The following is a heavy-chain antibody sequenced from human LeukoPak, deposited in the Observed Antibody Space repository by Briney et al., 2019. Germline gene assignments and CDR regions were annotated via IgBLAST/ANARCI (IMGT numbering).Heavy chain of an antibody. CDR3: ARGNGDYSMDY. V-gene: IGHV4-34*01. CDR1: GGSFSGYY. CDR2: INHSGST. D-gene: IGHD4-17*01. Sequence: SETLSLTCAVYGGSFSGYYWSWIRQPPGKGLEWIGEINHSGSTNYNPSLKSRVTVSVDTSKNQFSLKLSSVTAADTAVYYCARGNGDYSMDYWGQGTLVTVSS. J-gene: IGHJ4*02.